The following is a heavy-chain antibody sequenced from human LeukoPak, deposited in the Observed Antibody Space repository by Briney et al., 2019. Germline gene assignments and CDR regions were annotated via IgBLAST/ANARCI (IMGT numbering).Heavy chain of an antibody. Sequence: ASVKVSCKASGYTFTSYDINWVRQATGQGLEWMGWMNPNSGNTGYAQKFQGRVAMTRNTSISTAYMELSSLRSEDTAVYYCARGITIFGVVNDYWGQGTLVTVSS. D-gene: IGHD3-3*01. V-gene: IGHV1-8*01. CDR3: ARGITIFGVVNDY. J-gene: IGHJ4*02. CDR1: GYTFTSYD. CDR2: MNPNSGNT.